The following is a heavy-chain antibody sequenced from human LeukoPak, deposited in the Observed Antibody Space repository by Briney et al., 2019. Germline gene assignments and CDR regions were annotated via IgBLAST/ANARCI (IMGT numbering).Heavy chain of an antibody. Sequence: PSETLSLTCTDSGGSISSSSHSWGWIRRPPGKGLEWTGTIYYTGRTYYNPSLESRLTISVDTSKNQFSLKLTSVTAADTAIYYCAQSLGSGNWIGNWFDPWGQGTLVTVSS. D-gene: IGHD1-1*01. CDR1: GGSISSSSHS. CDR2: IYYTGRT. CDR3: AQSLGSGNWIGNWFDP. J-gene: IGHJ5*02. V-gene: IGHV4-39*01.